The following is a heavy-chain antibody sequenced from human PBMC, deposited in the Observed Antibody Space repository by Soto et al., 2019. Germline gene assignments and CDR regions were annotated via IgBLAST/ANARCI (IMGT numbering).Heavy chain of an antibody. D-gene: IGHD2-15*01. V-gene: IGHV4-4*02. Sequence: SETLSLTXAVSGDSVTTDHWWSWVRQAPGKGLEWIGEAYHNGLTNYNPSLKSRVTMSVATSKNQFSLKLTSVTAADTAIYYCARDAAVPGESDRFDYWGQGTLVTVSS. CDR3: ARDAAVPGESDRFDY. CDR2: AYHNGLT. CDR1: GDSVTTDHW. J-gene: IGHJ4*02.